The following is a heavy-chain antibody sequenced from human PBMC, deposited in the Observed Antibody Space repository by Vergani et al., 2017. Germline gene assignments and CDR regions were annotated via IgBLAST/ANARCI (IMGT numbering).Heavy chain of an antibody. CDR2: INPSGGHT. Sequence: QVQVVQSGAEVKKSGASVKVSCKTSGYTFSNYYMHWVRQAPGQGLEWMGIINPSGGHTNYAQKFQGRVTMTRDTSTSTVYMERSSLRSEDTAIYYCARGDYGILTGYRYWVQGTLVTVSA. D-gene: IGHD3-9*01. J-gene: IGHJ4*02. CDR1: GYTFSNYY. CDR3: ARGDYGILTGYRY. V-gene: IGHV1-46*03.